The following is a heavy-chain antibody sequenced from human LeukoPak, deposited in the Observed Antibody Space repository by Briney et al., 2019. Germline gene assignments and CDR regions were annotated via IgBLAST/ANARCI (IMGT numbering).Heavy chain of an antibody. V-gene: IGHV1-8*01. CDR2: MNPNSGNT. CDR1: GYTFTSYD. D-gene: IGHD6-19*01. J-gene: IGHJ4*02. CDR3: ATQRGRSGWPFDY. Sequence: GASVKVSCKASGYTFTSYDINWVRQAPGQGLEWMGWMNPNSGNTGYAQKFQGRVTMTRNTSISTAYMELSSLRSEDTAVYYCATQRGRSGWPFDYWGQGTLVTVSS.